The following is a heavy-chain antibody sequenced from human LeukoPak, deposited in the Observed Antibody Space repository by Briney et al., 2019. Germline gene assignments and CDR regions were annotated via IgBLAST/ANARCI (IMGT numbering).Heavy chain of an antibody. V-gene: IGHV4-4*09. J-gene: IGHJ4*02. D-gene: IGHD2-2*01. Sequence: XRQPPGXXLEWXGYIYTSGSTNYNPSLKSRVTISVDTSKNQFSLKLSSVTAADTAVYYCARLGEDIVVVPAATGYFDYWGQGTLVTVSS. CDR2: IYTSGST. CDR3: ARLGEDIVVVPAATGYFDY.